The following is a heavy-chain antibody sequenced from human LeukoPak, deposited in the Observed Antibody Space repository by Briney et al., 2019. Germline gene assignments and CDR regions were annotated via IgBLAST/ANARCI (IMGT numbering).Heavy chain of an antibody. J-gene: IGHJ5*02. CDR3: AAESITIFGVIIT. CDR2: ISSSSSTM. Sequence: GGSLRLSCAASGFTFSRYSMNWVRQAPGKGLEWVSYISSSSSTMYFADSVKGRFTISRDKAKNSLYLQMNSLRGEDTAVYYCAAESITIFGVIITWGQGTLVTVSS. D-gene: IGHD3-3*01. CDR1: GFTFSRYS. V-gene: IGHV3-48*01.